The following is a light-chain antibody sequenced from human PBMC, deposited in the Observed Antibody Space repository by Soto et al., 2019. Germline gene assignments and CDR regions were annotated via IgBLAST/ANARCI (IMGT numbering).Light chain of an antibody. CDR1: QSVGTN. CDR3: QQLERYPSS. CDR2: GAS. Sequence: EIVLTQSPGTLSLSPGERATLSCRASQSVGTNLAWYQQKPGQVPSLLIYGASTRASGIPARFSGSGSGTGFTLTISSLQPEDFATYYCQQLERYPSSFGGGTKVDIK. V-gene: IGKV3-15*01. J-gene: IGKJ4*01.